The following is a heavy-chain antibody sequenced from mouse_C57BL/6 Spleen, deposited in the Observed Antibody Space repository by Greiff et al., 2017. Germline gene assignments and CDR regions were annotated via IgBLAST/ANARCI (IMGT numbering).Heavy chain of an antibody. D-gene: IGHD2-1*01. J-gene: IGHJ4*01. Sequence: VQLQQSGPELVKPGASVKISCKASGYAFSSSWMNWVTQRPGKGLEWIGRIYPGDGDTNYNGKFKGKATLTADKSSSTAYMQLSSLTSEDSAVYFCAREDGNLYAMDYWGQGTSVTVSS. CDR2: IYPGDGDT. V-gene: IGHV1-82*01. CDR1: GYAFSSSW. CDR3: AREDGNLYAMDY.